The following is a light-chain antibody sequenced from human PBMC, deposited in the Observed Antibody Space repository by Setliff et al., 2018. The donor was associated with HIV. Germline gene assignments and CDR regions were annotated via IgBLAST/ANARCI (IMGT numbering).Light chain of an antibody. CDR2: DVS. Sequence: QSALTKPASVSGSPGQSITISCTGSSSEVGGYNYVSWYQQHPGKAPKLMIYDVSQRPSGVSDRFSGSKSGITASLTISGLQPEDESDYYCSSYTASSTLVFGGGTKVTVL. CDR3: SSYTASSTLV. V-gene: IGLV2-14*03. J-gene: IGLJ3*02. CDR1: SSEVGGYNY.